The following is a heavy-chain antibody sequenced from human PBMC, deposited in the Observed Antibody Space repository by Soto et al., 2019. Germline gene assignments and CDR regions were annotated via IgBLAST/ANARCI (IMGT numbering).Heavy chain of an antibody. V-gene: IGHV1-69*13. CDR3: ARPDYYDSSGYLFVDGMDV. D-gene: IGHD3-22*01. Sequence: ASVKVSCKASGGTFSSYAISWVRQAPGQGLEWMGGIIPIFGTANYAQKFQGRVTITADESTSTAYMELSSLRSEDTAVYYCARPDYYDSSGYLFVDGMDVWGQGTTVTVSS. CDR1: GGTFSSYA. J-gene: IGHJ6*02. CDR2: IIPIFGTA.